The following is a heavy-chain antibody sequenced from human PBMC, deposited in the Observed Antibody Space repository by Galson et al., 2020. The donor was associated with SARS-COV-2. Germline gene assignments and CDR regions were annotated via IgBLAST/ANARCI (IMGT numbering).Heavy chain of an antibody. Sequence: ASVKVSCKVSGYTLTELSMHWVRQAPGKGLEWMGGFDPEDGETIYAQKFQGRVTMTEDTSTDTAYMELSSLRSEDTAVDYCATAHVSSYYVDYFDYWGQGTLVTVSS. D-gene: IGHD1-26*01. CDR3: ATAHVSSYYVDYFDY. CDR2: FDPEDGET. V-gene: IGHV1-24*01. J-gene: IGHJ4*02. CDR1: GYTLTELS.